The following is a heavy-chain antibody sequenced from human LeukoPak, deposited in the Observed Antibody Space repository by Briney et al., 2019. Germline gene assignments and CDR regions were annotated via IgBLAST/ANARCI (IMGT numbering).Heavy chain of an antibody. Sequence: GGSLRLSCEASGFTFGRSAMTWVRQTPGKGLEWFSSISSSGNTYYGDSVQGRFTISRDNSKNLGNLQMNSLRAEDTAIYYCVKGRMSEDGLDFWGQGSLVTVSS. J-gene: IGHJ4*02. CDR3: VKGRMSEDGLDF. CDR2: ISSSGNT. CDR1: GFTFGRSA. D-gene: IGHD5-24*01. V-gene: IGHV3-23*01.